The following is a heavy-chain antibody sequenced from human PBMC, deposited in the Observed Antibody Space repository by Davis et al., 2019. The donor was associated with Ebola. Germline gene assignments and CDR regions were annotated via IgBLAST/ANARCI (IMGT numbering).Heavy chain of an antibody. D-gene: IGHD3-9*01. J-gene: IGHJ1*01. V-gene: IGHV3-23*01. CDR1: GFTFSSSW. Sequence: GESLKISCAASGFTFSSSWMHWVRQAPGKGLEWVSTIDGPTTNTHYGDSVKGRFTISRDNSKSTLFLQMNNLRGEDTAVYYCAKPATVYDILTGYYNWGQGTLVTVSS. CDR2: IDGPTTNT. CDR3: AKPATVYDILTGYYN.